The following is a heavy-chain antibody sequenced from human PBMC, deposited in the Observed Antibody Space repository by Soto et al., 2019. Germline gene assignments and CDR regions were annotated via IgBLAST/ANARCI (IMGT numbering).Heavy chain of an antibody. CDR3: ARGDSDCTNGVCYHYYYYGMDV. J-gene: IGHJ6*02. D-gene: IGHD2-8*01. V-gene: IGHV1-2*04. CDR1: GYTFTGYS. Sequence: QVQLVQSGAEVKKPGASVKVSCKASGYTFTGYSMHWVRQAPGQGLEWMGWINPNSGGTNYAQKFQGWVTMTRDTSISTAYMELSRLRSDDTAVYYCARGDSDCTNGVCYHYYYYGMDVWGQGTTVTVSS. CDR2: INPNSGGT.